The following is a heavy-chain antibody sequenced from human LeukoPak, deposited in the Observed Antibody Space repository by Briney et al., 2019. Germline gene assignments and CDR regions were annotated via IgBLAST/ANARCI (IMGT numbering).Heavy chain of an antibody. J-gene: IGHJ6*03. CDR2: FDPEDSET. V-gene: IGHV1-24*01. D-gene: IGHD3-22*01. CDR3: ATAHYTYYYDSSGQGYMDV. Sequence: GASVKVSCKVSGYTLTELSMHWVRQAPGKGLEWMGGFDPEDSETIYAQKFQGRVTMTEDTSTDTAYMELSSLRSEDTAVYYCATAHYTYYYDSSGQGYMDVWGKGTTVTVSS. CDR1: GYTLTELS.